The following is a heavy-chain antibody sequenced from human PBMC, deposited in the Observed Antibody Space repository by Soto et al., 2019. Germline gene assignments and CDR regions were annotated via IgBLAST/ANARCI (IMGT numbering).Heavy chain of an antibody. Sequence: GGSLRLSCAASGFTFSRFSMNWVRQAPGKGLAWVAVISYDGSNTHYAESVKGRFNISRDDSKNTVYLQMNNLRGEDSAVYYCARDHGMFLSYYYYGMDVWGQGTTVTVSS. D-gene: IGHD3-10*02. CDR2: ISYDGSNT. CDR3: ARDHGMFLSYYYYGMDV. V-gene: IGHV3-30-3*01. CDR1: GFTFSRFS. J-gene: IGHJ6*02.